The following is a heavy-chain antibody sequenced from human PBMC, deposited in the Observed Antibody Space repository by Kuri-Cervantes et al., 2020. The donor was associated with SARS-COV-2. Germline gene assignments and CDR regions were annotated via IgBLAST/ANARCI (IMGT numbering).Heavy chain of an antibody. J-gene: IGHJ6*03. V-gene: IGHV3-23*01. D-gene: IGHD3-16*01. CDR2: IXXDGDXX. CDR1: RXXXSSXA. Sequence: GGSLRXXCAXSRXXXSSXAXSWVRKAPGKGLEWXSGIXXDGDXXXXADSVKGRFXISRDNAKNSLXLQMNSLRAEGTXXXYCAXXLSGGGAHXXYFYMDAWGKGTSVTVSS. CDR3: AXXLSGGGAHXXYFYMDA.